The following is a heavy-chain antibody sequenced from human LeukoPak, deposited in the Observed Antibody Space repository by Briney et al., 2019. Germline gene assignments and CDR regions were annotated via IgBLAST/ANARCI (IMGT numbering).Heavy chain of an antibody. CDR2: ISSSSFKI. J-gene: IGHJ6*03. Sequence: SGGSLRLSCAASEFTFVRYAMNWVRQAPGKGLEWVSYISSSSFKIGYADSVKGRFTISRDNSKNSLYLQMDSLRAEDTAVYYCVRDPSYGSSWYYYMDVWGKGTTVTVSS. CDR1: EFTFVRYA. D-gene: IGHD6-13*01. V-gene: IGHV3-48*04. CDR3: VRDPSYGSSWYYYMDV.